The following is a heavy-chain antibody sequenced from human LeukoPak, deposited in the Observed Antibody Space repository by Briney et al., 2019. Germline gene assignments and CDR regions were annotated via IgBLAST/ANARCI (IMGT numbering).Heavy chain of an antibody. V-gene: IGHV4-39*07. J-gene: IGHJ4*02. Sequence: PSETLSLTCAVSGGSISSNSYYWGWIRQPPGKGLEWIGSIYYSGSTYYNPSLKSRVTISVDTSKNQFSLKLNSVTAADTAVYYCARDSSGFYFARMLNYWGQGTLVTVSS. CDR3: ARDSSGFYFARMLNY. CDR1: GGSISSNSYY. CDR2: IYYSGST. D-gene: IGHD3-22*01.